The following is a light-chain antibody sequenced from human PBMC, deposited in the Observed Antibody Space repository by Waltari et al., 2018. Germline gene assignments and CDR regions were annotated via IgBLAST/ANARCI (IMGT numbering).Light chain of an antibody. CDR1: QTISSW. Sequence: DIQMTQSPSTLSASVGDRVTITCRASQTISSWLAWYQQKPGKAPNLLIYDASSLESGVPSRFSGRGSGTEFTLTISSLQPDDFAIYYCQQYNSYLRTFGGGTKVEIK. V-gene: IGKV1-5*01. CDR3: QQYNSYLRT. J-gene: IGKJ4*01. CDR2: DAS.